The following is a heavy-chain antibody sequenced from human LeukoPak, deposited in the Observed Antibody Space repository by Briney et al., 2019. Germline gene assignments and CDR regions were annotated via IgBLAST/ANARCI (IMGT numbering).Heavy chain of an antibody. CDR1: GGTFSSYA. D-gene: IGHD6-19*01. V-gene: IGHV1-69*06. CDR2: IIPIFGTA. J-gene: IGHJ3*02. Sequence: SVRVSCKASGGTFSSYAISWVRQAPGQGLEWMGGIIPIFGTANYAQKFQGRVTITADKSTSTAYMELSSLRSEDTAVYYCARGSSGWYRDAFDIWGQGTMVTVSS. CDR3: ARGSSGWYRDAFDI.